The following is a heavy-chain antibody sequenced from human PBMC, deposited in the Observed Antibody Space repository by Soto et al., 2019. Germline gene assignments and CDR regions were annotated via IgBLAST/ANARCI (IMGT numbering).Heavy chain of an antibody. D-gene: IGHD5-12*01. CDR1: GGSISSGGYY. CDR3: ARAAGLATALPDS. Sequence: QVQLQESGPGLVKPSQTLSLTCTVSGGSISSGGYYWSWIRQHPGKGLEWIGYIYYSGSTYYNPSLTDPVXXSXDXFKTQFSLKLSSVTAADTAVYYCARAAGLATALPDSWGQGTLVTVSS. V-gene: IGHV4-31*01. CDR2: IYYSGST. J-gene: IGHJ4*02.